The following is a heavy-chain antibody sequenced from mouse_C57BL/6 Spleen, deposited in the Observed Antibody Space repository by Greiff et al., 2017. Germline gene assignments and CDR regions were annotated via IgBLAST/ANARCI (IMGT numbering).Heavy chain of an antibody. J-gene: IGHJ4*01. D-gene: IGHD1-1*01. CDR1: GYTFTSYW. CDR3: ARGYYGSSYYAMGY. Sequence: VKLQQPGAELVRPGSSVKLSCKASGYTFTSYWMHWVKQRPIQGLEWIGNIDPSDSDTHYNQKFKDKATLTVDKSSSTAYMQLSSLTSEDSAVYYCARGYYGSSYYAMGYWGKGTSVTVSS. CDR2: IDPSDSDT. V-gene: IGHV1-52*01.